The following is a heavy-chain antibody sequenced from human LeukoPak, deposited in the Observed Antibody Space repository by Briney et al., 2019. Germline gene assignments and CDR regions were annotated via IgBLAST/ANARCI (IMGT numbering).Heavy chain of an antibody. V-gene: IGHV3-23*01. CDR3: AKTVYSSGYYYYYYMDV. D-gene: IGHD3-22*01. CDR2: ISGSGGST. J-gene: IGHJ6*03. Sequence: GGSLRLSCAASGFTFSSYAMSWVRQAPGKGLEWVSAISGSGGSTYYADSVKGRFTISRDNSKNTLYLQMNSLRAEDTAVYYCAKTVYSSGYYYYYYMDVWGKETTVTVSS. CDR1: GFTFSSYA.